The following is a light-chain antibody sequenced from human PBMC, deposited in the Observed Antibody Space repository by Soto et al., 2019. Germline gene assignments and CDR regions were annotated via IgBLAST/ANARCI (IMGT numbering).Light chain of an antibody. CDR2: DTR. CDR3: LLSYSGAGPVV. J-gene: IGLJ2*01. V-gene: IGLV7-46*01. Sequence: QAVVTKEPSLTVSPGGTVTLTCGSSTGAVTSGHYPYWFQQKPGQAPRTLIYDTRNKHSWTPARFSGSLLGGKAALTLSGAQPEDEAEYYCLLSYSGAGPVVFGGGTKLTVL. CDR1: TGAVTSGHY.